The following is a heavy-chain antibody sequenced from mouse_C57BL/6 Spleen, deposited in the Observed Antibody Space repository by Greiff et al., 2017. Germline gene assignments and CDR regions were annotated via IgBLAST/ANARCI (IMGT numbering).Heavy chain of an antibody. CDR1: GFNIKDDY. J-gene: IGHJ2*01. Sequence: VQLQQSGAELVRPGASVKLSCTASGFNIKDDYMHWVKQRPEQGLEWIGWIDPENGDTEYASKFQGKATITADTPSNTAYLQLSSLTSEDTAVYYCTTSGRITTTGVFDYWGQGTTLTVSS. CDR2: IDPENGDT. V-gene: IGHV14-4*01. D-gene: IGHD2-4*01. CDR3: TTSGRITTTGVFDY.